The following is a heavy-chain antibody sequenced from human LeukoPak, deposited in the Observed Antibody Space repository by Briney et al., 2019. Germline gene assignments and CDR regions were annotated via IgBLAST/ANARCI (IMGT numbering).Heavy chain of an antibody. D-gene: IGHD3-10*01. Sequence: GASVKVSCKASGYTFTSYAMQWVRQAPGQRLEWMGWINAGNGNTKYSQKFQGRVTITRDTSASTAYMELSSLRSEDTAVYYCARERGGPSSGSRGYFDLWGRGTLVTVSS. CDR2: INAGNGNT. V-gene: IGHV1-3*01. J-gene: IGHJ2*01. CDR1: GYTFTSYA. CDR3: ARERGGPSSGSRGYFDL.